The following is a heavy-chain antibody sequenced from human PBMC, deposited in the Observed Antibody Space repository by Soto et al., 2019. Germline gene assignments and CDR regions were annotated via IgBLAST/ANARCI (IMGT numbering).Heavy chain of an antibody. CDR1: GFTFSSYG. D-gene: IGHD2-15*01. CDR2: ISYDGSNK. V-gene: IGHV3-30*18. CDR3: AKDWCYSGGSCYSRGLLDY. Sequence: PGGSLRLSCAASGFTFSSYGMHWVRQAPGKGLEWVAVISYDGSNKYYADYVKGRFTISRDNSKNTLYLQMNSLRAEDTAVYYCAKDWCYSGGSCYSRGLLDYWGQGTLVTVSS. J-gene: IGHJ4*02.